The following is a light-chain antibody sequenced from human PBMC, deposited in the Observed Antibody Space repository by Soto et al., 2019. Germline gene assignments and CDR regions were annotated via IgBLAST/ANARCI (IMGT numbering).Light chain of an antibody. V-gene: IGLV2-14*01. CDR1: GSDVGGYNY. J-gene: IGLJ1*01. CDR2: DVN. CDR3: SSYTTTDTYV. Sequence: QSALTQPASVSGSPGQSITISCTGTGSDVGGYNYVSWFQQYPGKAPKLMIYDVNTRPSGVSNRFSGSKSGNTASLTISGLQAADEADYYCSSYTTTDTYVFGTGTKLTVL.